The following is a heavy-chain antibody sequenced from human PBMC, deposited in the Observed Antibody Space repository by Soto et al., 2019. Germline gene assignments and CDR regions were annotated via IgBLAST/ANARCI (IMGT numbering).Heavy chain of an antibody. CDR2: IYYSGST. V-gene: IGHV4-39*01. J-gene: IGHJ5*02. Sequence: SETLSLTCTVSGGSISSSSYYWGWIRQPPGKGLEWIGSIYYSGSTYYNPSLKSRVTISVDTSKNQFSLKLSSVTAADTAVYYCARQRDSIFGVVIHMSDNWFDPWGQGTLVTVSS. CDR1: GGSISSSSYY. CDR3: ARQRDSIFGVVIHMSDNWFDP. D-gene: IGHD3-3*01.